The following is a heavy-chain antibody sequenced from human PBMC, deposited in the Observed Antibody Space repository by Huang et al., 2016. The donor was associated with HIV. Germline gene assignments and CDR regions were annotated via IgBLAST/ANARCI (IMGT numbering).Heavy chain of an antibody. CDR3: ARGFNYYASDNLGVYYFDS. CDR1: GGAFRGSS. CDR2: INHNGKI. V-gene: IGHV4-34*02. J-gene: IGHJ4*02. D-gene: IGHD3-10*01. Sequence: QVQLKQWGAGLLKPSETLSLTCAVYGGAFRGSSWTWSRQFPEKGLEWIGDINHNGKIIYNPSLSARVTIPTDTSKNQFSLHLTSVTAADTALYYCARGFNYYASDNLGVYYFDSWGLGTLVTVSP.